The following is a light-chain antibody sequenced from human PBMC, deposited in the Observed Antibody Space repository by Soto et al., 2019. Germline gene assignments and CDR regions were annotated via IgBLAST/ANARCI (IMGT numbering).Light chain of an antibody. J-gene: IGLJ1*01. V-gene: IGLV2-14*01. CDR2: EAT. CDR1: SSDIGASNF. CDR3: ISYKTDDTFL. Sequence: QSALTQPPSVSRSPGQSITVSCTGTSSDIGASNFVSWYQHLPGRAPKVIIFEATNRPSWVSNRFSGPKSGITASLTISGLQADDEAEYCCISYKTDDTFLFGTGTKLTVL.